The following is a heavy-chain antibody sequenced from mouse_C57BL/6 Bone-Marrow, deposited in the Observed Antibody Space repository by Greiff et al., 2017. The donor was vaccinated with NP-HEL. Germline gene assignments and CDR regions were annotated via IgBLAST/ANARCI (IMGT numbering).Heavy chain of an antibody. J-gene: IGHJ4*01. Sequence: VQLQQPGTELVKPGASVKLSCKASGYTFTSYWMHWVKQRPGQGLEWIGNINPSNGGTNYNEKFKSKATLTVDKSSSTAYMQLSRLTSEDSAVYDCARSSSGFHYAMDYWGQGTSVTVSS. D-gene: IGHD3-2*02. CDR3: ARSSSGFHYAMDY. CDR2: INPSNGGT. V-gene: IGHV1-53*01. CDR1: GYTFTSYW.